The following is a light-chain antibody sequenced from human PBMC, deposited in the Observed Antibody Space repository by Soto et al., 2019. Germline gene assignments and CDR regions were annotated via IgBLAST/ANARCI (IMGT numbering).Light chain of an antibody. V-gene: IGKV3-20*01. CDR1: QNISSNY. CDR2: GAS. CDR3: QQYRA. J-gene: IGKJ1*01. Sequence: VLTQSPGTLSLSPGARATLSCRASQNISSNYLAWYQQKPGQAPRLLIYGASSRATGIPDRFSGSGSGTDFTLTISRLEPEDSAVYYCQQYRAFGQGTKVEI.